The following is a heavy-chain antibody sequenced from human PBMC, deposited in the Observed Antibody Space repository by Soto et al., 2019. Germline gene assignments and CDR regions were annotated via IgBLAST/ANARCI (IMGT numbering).Heavy chain of an antibody. CDR2: ISAYNGNT. J-gene: IGHJ5*02. D-gene: IGHD2-2*01. CDR3: AGAPGDCSSTSCYNWFDP. CDR1: GYTFTSYG. V-gene: IGHV1-18*01. Sequence: EASVKVSCKASGYTFTSYGISWVRQAPGQGLEWMGWISAYNGNTNYAQKLQGRVTMTTDTSMSTAYMELRSLRSDDTAVYYCAGAPGDCSSTSCYNWFDPWGQGTLVTVSS.